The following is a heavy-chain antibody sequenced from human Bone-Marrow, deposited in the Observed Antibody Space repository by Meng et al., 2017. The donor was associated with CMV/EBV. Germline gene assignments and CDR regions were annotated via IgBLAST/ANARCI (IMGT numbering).Heavy chain of an antibody. V-gene: IGHV3-20*04. D-gene: IGHD2-15*01. Sequence: CASSGFKFDAYGLSWVRPAPGTGLEWVSGINWSGGSTGYADSVKGRFTISRDNAKNSLYLEMNSLKVEDTAFYYCARGRSGLHFWDSWGRGTLVTVSS. CDR3: ARGRSGLHFWDS. J-gene: IGHJ4*02. CDR2: INWSGGST. CDR1: GFKFDAYG.